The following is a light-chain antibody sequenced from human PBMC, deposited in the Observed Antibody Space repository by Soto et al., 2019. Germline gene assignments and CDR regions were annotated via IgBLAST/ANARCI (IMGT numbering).Light chain of an antibody. V-gene: IGKV3-15*01. CDR2: HAS. CDR1: QSVSDK. J-gene: IGKJ1*01. CDR3: QQYNNWPPWT. Sequence: EIVLTQSPATLSLSPGERATLSCRASQSVSDKLAWYQQKPGQAPRLLIYHASTRATGIPARFSGSGSGTEFTLTISSLQSEDFAVYYCQQYNNWPPWTFGQGTKV.